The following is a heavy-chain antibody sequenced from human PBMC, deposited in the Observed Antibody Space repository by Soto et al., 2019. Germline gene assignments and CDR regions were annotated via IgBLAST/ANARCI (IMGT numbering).Heavy chain of an antibody. V-gene: IGHV1-18*03. CDR2: INTYSGNT. CDR1: DYTFTSYG. J-gene: IGHJ6*02. Sequence: QVQLVQSGAEVKKPGASVKVSCKASDYTFTSYGISWVRQAPGQGLEWMGWINTYSGNTDYARKFQGRATRTTDTSTSTAYMEMSSLRFDEMAVYYCARAAETRYYGMDVWGQGTTVTVSS. CDR3: ARAAETRYYGMDV.